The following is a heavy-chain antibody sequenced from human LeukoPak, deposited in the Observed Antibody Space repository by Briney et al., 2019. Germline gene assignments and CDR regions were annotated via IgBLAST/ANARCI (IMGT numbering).Heavy chain of an antibody. CDR3: ARGRGPTPILRYFD. Sequence: SETLSPTCTVSGDSISSYYWSWIRQPPGKGLEWIGHIYYSGSTHYNPSLKSRVTISVDTSKNQFSLKLSSVTAADTAVYYCARGRGPTPILRYFDWFQGTLVTVSS. V-gene: IGHV4-59*12. J-gene: IGHJ4*02. CDR2: IYYSGST. D-gene: IGHD3-9*01. CDR1: GDSISSYY.